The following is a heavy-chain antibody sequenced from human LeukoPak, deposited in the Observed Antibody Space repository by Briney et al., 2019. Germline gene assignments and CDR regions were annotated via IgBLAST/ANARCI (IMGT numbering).Heavy chain of an antibody. V-gene: IGHV3-30-3*01. CDR3: ARRRIVGSTDDAFDI. Sequence: GGSLRLSCAASGFTFSSYAMHWVRQAPGKGLEWAAVISSDGNTKYYEDSVKGRFTISRDNSNNTLYLQMNSLRADDTAIYYCARRRIVGSTDDAFDIWGQGTMVTLSS. J-gene: IGHJ3*02. CDR2: ISSDGNTK. CDR1: GFTFSSYA. D-gene: IGHD1-26*01.